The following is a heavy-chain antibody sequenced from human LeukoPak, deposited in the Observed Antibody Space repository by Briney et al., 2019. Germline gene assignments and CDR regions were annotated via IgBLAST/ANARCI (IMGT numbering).Heavy chain of an antibody. CDR3: ARSTIFGVVILRFDY. J-gene: IGHJ4*02. V-gene: IGHV1-69*04. CDR2: IIPILGIA. D-gene: IGHD3-3*01. Sequence: ASVKVSCKASGGTFSSYAISWVRQAPGQGLEWMGRIIPILGIANYAQKFQGRVTITTDESTSTAYMELSSLRSEDTAVYYCARSTIFGVVILRFDYWGQGTLVTVSS. CDR1: GGTFSSYA.